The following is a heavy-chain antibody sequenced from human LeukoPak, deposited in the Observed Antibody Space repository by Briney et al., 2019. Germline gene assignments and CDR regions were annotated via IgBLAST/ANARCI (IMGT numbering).Heavy chain of an antibody. CDR1: GGSISSYY. V-gene: IGHV4-59*01. CDR3: ARTPSYCSGGSCYSPMGDYYYYMDV. J-gene: IGHJ6*03. Sequence: SETLSLTCTVSGGSISSYYWSWIRQPPGKGLEWIGYIYYSGSTNYNPSLKSRVTISVDTSKNQFSLKLSSVTAADTAVYYCARTPSYCSGGSCYSPMGDYYYYMDVWGNGTTVTVYS. CDR2: IYYSGST. D-gene: IGHD2-15*01.